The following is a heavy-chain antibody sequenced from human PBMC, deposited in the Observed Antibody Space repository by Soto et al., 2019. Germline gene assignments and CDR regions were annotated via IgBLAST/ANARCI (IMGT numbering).Heavy chain of an antibody. Sequence: PGGSLRLSCAASGFTFSSYGMHWVRQAPGKGLEWVAVISYDGSNKYYADSVKGRFTISRDNSKNTLYLQMNSLRAEDTAVYYCAKGGHIVVVTPFDYWGQGTLVTVSS. CDR1: GFTFSSYG. CDR3: AKGGHIVVVTPFDY. D-gene: IGHD2-21*02. J-gene: IGHJ4*02. V-gene: IGHV3-30*18. CDR2: ISYDGSNK.